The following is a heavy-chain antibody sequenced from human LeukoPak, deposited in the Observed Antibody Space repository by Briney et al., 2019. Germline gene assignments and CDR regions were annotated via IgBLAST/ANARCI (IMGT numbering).Heavy chain of an antibody. V-gene: IGHV3-21*01. Sequence: PGGSLRLSCAASGFTFSSYSMNWVRQAPGKGLEWVSSISSSSSYIYYADSVKGRFTISRDNAKNSLYLQMNSLRAEDTAVYYCASPFSIGWQGHFDLWGRGTLVTVSS. CDR1: GFTFSSYS. CDR3: ASPFSIGWQGHFDL. CDR2: ISSSSSYI. D-gene: IGHD2-15*01. J-gene: IGHJ2*01.